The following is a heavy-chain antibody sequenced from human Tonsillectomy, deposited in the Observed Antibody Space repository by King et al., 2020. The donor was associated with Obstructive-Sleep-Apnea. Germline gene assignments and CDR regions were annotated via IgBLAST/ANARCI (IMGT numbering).Heavy chain of an antibody. CDR1: GYSFDNYW. V-gene: IGHV5-51*01. CDR2: IYPYDSDT. D-gene: IGHD6-13*01. CDR3: ARDGRGSNSWYMF. J-gene: IGHJ1*01. Sequence: QLVQSGAEVKKPGESLKNSCKGSGYSFDNYWVGWVRQMPGKGLEWMGSIYPYDSDTRYRPSFQGQVTISVDKSIDTAYLQWSSLKASDTAMYYCARDGRGSNSWYMFWGQGTLVTVSS.